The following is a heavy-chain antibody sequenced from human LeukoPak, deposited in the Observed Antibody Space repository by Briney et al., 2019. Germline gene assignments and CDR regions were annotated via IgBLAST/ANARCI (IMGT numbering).Heavy chain of an antibody. Sequence: PGGSLRLSCAASGFTFSSYGMHWVRQAPGKGLEWVAVISYDGSNKYYADSVKGRFTISRDNSKNTLYLQMNSLRAEDTAVYYCAKADLSAIFGVVTPSLDYYCGMDVWGQGTTVTVSS. J-gene: IGHJ6*02. D-gene: IGHD3-3*01. CDR2: ISYDGSNK. V-gene: IGHV3-30*18. CDR3: AKADLSAIFGVVTPSLDYYCGMDV. CDR1: GFTFSSYG.